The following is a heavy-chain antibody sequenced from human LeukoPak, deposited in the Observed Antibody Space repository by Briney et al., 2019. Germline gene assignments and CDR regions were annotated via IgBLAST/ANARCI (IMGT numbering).Heavy chain of an antibody. Sequence: GGSLRLSCAASGFTFSSYAMSWVRQAPGKGLEWVSAISGSGGSTYYEDSVKGRFTISRDNSKNTLYLQMNSLRAEDTVVYYCAKDLTQYCSGGSCYGGLPNDAFDIWGQGTMVTVSS. CDR3: AKDLTQYCSGGSCYGGLPNDAFDI. D-gene: IGHD2-15*01. J-gene: IGHJ3*02. V-gene: IGHV3-23*01. CDR2: ISGSGGST. CDR1: GFTFSSYA.